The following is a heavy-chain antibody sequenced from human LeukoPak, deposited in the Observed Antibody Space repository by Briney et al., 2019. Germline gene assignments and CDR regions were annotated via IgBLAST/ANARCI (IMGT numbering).Heavy chain of an antibody. D-gene: IGHD6-13*01. CDR1: GGTFSSYA. CDR2: INPNSGGT. V-gene: IGHV1-2*02. CDR3: ASTGQQLVDGDWFDP. Sequence: GASVKVSCKASGGTFSSYAISWVRQAPGQGLEWMGWINPNSGGTNYAQKFQGRVTMTRDTSISTAYMELSSLRSDDTAVYYCASTGQQLVDGDWFDPWGQGTLVTVSS. J-gene: IGHJ5*02.